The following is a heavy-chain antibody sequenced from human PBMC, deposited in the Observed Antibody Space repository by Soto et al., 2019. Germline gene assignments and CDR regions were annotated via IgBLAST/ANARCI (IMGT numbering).Heavy chain of an antibody. CDR2: IHHSGST. D-gene: IGHD1-26*01. CDR1: GGSLSSSY. V-gene: IGHV4-59*13. Sequence: SETLSLTCSVSGGSLSSSYWSWIRQPPGKALEWLGFIHHSGSTNYNPSLQGRVTISLATSKKQFSLILSSVTAADTAVYYCARANSGSYYFFDWGQGTPVTVS. CDR3: ARANSGSYYFFD. J-gene: IGHJ4*02.